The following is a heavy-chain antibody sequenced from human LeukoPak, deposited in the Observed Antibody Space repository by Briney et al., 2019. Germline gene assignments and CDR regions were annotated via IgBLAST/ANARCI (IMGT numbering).Heavy chain of an antibody. J-gene: IGHJ3*02. D-gene: IGHD4-17*01. CDR3: ARCGDYEAFDI. CDR1: GFTFSSYA. Sequence: GGSLRLSCAASGFTFSSYAMHWVRQATGKGLEWVSAIGTAGDTYYPGSVKGRFTISRENAKNSLYLQMNSLRAGDTAVYYCARCGDYEAFDIWGQGTMVTVSS. CDR2: IGTAGDT. V-gene: IGHV3-13*01.